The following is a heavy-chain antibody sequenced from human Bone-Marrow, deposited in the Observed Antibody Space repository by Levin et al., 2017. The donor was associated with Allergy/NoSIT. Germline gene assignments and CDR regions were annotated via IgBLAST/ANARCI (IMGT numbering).Heavy chain of an antibody. CDR2: IYYTGFT. J-gene: IGHJ3*02. CDR1: GASIGSDSLY. D-gene: IGHD2-2*01. Sequence: NASETLSLTCTVSGASIGSDSLYWSWLRQPPGRGLEWIGYIYYTGFTNYNPSLESRVTLSVVTSQNQFSLELSSVTAADTAVYYCAKLHESSNSAFDIWGQGTMVTVSS. CDR3: AKLHESSNSAFDI. V-gene: IGHV4-61*01.